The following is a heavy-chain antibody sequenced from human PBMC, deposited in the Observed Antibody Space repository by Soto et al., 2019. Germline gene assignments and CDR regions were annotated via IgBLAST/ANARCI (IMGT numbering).Heavy chain of an antibody. Sequence: SETLSLTCVVYGGCFSAYYYSWIRQPPGKGLESIGEINHSGSTNYNPSLKSRVTISTDTYRTQFSLKLNSVTAADTAVYYCARGSTYYYDSWSYGMVVLCPGTT. CDR1: GGCFSAYY. V-gene: IGHV4-34*01. D-gene: IGHD3-22*01. CDR3: ARGSTYYYDSWSYGMVV. CDR2: INHSGST. J-gene: IGHJ6*01.